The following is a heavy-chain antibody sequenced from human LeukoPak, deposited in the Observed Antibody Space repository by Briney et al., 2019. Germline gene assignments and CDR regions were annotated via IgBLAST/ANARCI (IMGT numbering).Heavy chain of an antibody. CDR2: INPNSGGT. Sequence: ASVEVSCKASGYTFTGYYMHWVRQAPGQGLEWMGRINPNSGGTNYAQKFQGRVTMTRDTSISTAYMELSRLRSDDTAVYYCARNGGGYSNLYYYMDVWGKGTTVTVSS. CDR3: ARNGGGYSNLYYYMDV. D-gene: IGHD4-11*01. J-gene: IGHJ6*03. V-gene: IGHV1-2*06. CDR1: GYTFTGYY.